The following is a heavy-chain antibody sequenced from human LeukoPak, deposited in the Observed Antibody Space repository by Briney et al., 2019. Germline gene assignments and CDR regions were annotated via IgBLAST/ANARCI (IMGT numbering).Heavy chain of an antibody. CDR1: GFSLNTSGLG. J-gene: IGHJ4*02. D-gene: IGHD2-15*01. CDR2: IHWDDDE. V-gene: IGHV2-5*02. Sequence: SGPTLVKPTQTLTLTCTVSGFSLNTSGLGVGWIRQPPGKALEWLALIHWDDDERYSASLKNRLTIRKDNSKNQVVLVMTNMDPVDTATYYCAHSGMVVVAPFDHWGQGILVTVSS. CDR3: AHSGMVVVAPFDH.